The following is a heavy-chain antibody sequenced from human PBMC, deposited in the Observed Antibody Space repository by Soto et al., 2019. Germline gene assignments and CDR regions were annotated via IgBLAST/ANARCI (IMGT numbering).Heavy chain of an antibody. D-gene: IGHD3-22*01. Sequence: GGSLRLSCATSGIIFRNYAMGWVRQAPGKGLEWVSAISGSGDSTYYADSVKGRFTISRDNSKNTLYLQMNSLRAEDTAVYYCARDWDDSSGYYYGGVDYWGQGTLVTVSS. V-gene: IGHV3-23*01. J-gene: IGHJ4*02. CDR3: ARDWDDSSGYYYGGVDY. CDR2: ISGSGDST. CDR1: GIIFRNYA.